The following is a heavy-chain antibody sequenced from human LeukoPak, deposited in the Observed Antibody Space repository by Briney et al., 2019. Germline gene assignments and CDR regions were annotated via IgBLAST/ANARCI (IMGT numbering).Heavy chain of an antibody. Sequence: GGSLRLSCAASGFTFSSYWMNWVRQAPGNGLERVSVIYGDGRTSHSASVRGRFTISRDNSKNIVSLQMNNLRAEDTAVYYCARGRGLGMVSPYFDYWGQGTLVTVSS. CDR2: IYGDGRT. D-gene: IGHD3-3*01. CDR3: ARGRGLGMVSPYFDY. J-gene: IGHJ4*02. CDR1: GFTFSSYW. V-gene: IGHV3-53*01.